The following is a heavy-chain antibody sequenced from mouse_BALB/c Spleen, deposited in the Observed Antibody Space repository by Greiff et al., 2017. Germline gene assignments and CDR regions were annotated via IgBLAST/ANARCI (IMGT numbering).Heavy chain of an antibody. D-gene: IGHD2-1*01. CDR3: ARGGGNLFYWYFDV. J-gene: IGHJ1*01. Sequence: ESGPGLVKPSQSLSLTCSVTGYSITSGYYWNWIRQFPGNKLEWMGYISYDGSNNYNPSLKNRISITRDTSKNQFFLKLNSVTTEDTATYYCARGGGNLFYWYFDVWGAGTTVTVSS. CDR2: ISYDGSN. V-gene: IGHV3-6*02. CDR1: GYSITSGYY.